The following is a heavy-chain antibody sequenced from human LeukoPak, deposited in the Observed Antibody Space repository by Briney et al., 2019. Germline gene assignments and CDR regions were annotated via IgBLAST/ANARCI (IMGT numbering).Heavy chain of an antibody. CDR3: ARGRWLQSPNWFDP. J-gene: IGHJ5*02. Sequence: SETLSLTCSVSGDSISSGGYYWSWIRQSPGEGLEWIGYIYHSGSTFHNPSLKSRVTISVDKSKNQFSLNLTSMTGADTAVYYCARGRWLQSPNWFDPWGQGTLVTVSS. D-gene: IGHD5-24*01. CDR1: GDSISSGGYY. V-gene: IGHV4-30-2*06. CDR2: IYHSGST.